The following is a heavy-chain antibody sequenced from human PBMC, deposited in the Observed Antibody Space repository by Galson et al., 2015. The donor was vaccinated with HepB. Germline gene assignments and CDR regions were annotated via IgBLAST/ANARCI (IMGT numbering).Heavy chain of an antibody. CDR2: IYSSGTT. CDR1: GFTVSSNY. J-gene: IGHJ3*02. CDR3: ARGMVGSTTAFDI. D-gene: IGHD1-26*01. Sequence: SLRLSCAASGFTVSSNYMTWVRQAPGKGLEWVSTIYSSGTTYYADSVKGRFTISRDNSKNSLFLQMNSLRAEDTGFYYCARGMVGSTTAFDIWGQGTMVTVSS. V-gene: IGHV3-66*01.